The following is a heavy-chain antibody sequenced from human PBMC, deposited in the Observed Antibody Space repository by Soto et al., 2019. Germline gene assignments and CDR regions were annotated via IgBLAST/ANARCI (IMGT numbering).Heavy chain of an antibody. CDR3: AKDGGGNLRYYYYGMDV. Sequence: GGSLRLSCAASGFTFSSYAMSWVRQAPGKGLEWVSAISGSGGSTYYADSVKGRFTISRDNSKNTPYLQMNSLRAEDTAVYYCAKDGGGNLRYYYYGMDVWGQGTTVTVSS. CDR1: GFTFSSYA. D-gene: IGHD3-16*01. J-gene: IGHJ6*02. V-gene: IGHV3-23*01. CDR2: ISGSGGST.